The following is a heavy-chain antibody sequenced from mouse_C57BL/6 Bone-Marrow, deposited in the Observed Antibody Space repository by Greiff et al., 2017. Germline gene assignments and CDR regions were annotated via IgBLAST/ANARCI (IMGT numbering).Heavy chain of an antibody. J-gene: IGHJ4*01. D-gene: IGHD3-1*01. CDR1: GFTFSDYG. CDR3: ARIGGLRRRYYAMDD. CDR2: ISNLAYSI. Sequence: EVQLQESGGGLVQPGGSLKLSCAASGFTFSDYGMAWVRQAPRKGPEWVAFISNLAYSIYYADTVTGRFTISRENAKNNLYLEISSRRSEDTAMYYCARIGGLRRRYYAMDDWGQGTSVTVSS. V-gene: IGHV5-15*01.